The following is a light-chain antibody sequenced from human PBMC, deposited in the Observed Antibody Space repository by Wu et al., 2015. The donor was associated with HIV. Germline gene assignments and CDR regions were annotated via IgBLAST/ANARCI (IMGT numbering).Light chain of an antibody. CDR3: QQYNAYWT. Sequence: IQMTQSPSSLSASVGDRVTITCRASQSISSYLNWYQQKPGKAPKLLIYAASSLQSGVPSRLSGSGSGTEFTLTISSLQPDDFATYYCQQYNAYWTFGQGTKVEIK. CDR1: QSISSY. V-gene: IGKV1-39*01. J-gene: IGKJ1*01. CDR2: AAS.